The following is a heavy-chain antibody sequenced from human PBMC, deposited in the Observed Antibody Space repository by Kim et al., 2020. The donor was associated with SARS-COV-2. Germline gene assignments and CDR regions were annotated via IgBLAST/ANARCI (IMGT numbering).Heavy chain of an antibody. CDR2: DRTAT. J-gene: IGHJ4*02. V-gene: IGHV3-74*01. D-gene: IGHD3-10*01. CDR3: FRGGVDF. Sequence: DRTATYHPDSVKRRFAISRDNSKNTLYLQMNSLRTEDTAVYYCFRGGVDFWGQGTLVTVSS.